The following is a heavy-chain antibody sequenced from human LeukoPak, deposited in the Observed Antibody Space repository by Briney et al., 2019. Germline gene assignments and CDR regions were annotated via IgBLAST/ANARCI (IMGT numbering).Heavy chain of an antibody. CDR1: GFTVSSNY. CDR3: ARVSCPFWSSCYYYYMDV. CDR2: IYSGGST. V-gene: IGHV3-66*02. Sequence: QPGGSLRLSCAASGFTVSSNYMSWVRQAPGKGLEWVTVIYSGGSTYYADSVKGRFTISRDNSKNTLYLQMNSLRAEDTAVYYCARVSCPFWSSCYYYYMDVWGKGTTVTVSS. D-gene: IGHD3-3*01. J-gene: IGHJ6*03.